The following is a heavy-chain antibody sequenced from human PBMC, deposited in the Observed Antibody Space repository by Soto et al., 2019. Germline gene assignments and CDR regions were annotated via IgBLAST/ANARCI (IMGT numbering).Heavy chain of an antibody. D-gene: IGHD6-6*01. CDR1: GYTFTSYA. CDR3: ARALEYSSSSGAFDI. CDR2: INAGNGNT. Sequence: ASVKVSCKASGYTFTSYAMHWVRQAPGQRLEWMGWINAGNGNTKYSQKFQGRVTITRDTSASTAYMELSSLRSEDTAVYYCARALEYSSSSGAFDIWGQGTMVTVSS. V-gene: IGHV1-3*01. J-gene: IGHJ3*02.